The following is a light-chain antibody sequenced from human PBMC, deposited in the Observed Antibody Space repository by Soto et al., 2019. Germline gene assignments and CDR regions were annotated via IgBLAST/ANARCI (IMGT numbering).Light chain of an antibody. CDR3: QQHAHWPLT. J-gene: IGKJ4*01. CDR2: EAS. CDR1: QSVGNN. V-gene: IGKV3-11*01. Sequence: EIVLTQSPATLSLSPGERATLSCRASQSVGNNLAWYQQKPGQAPGLLIYEASTRATGIPARFSGSGSGTDFTLTISSLEPEDFAVYYCQQHAHWPLTLGGRTKVEIK.